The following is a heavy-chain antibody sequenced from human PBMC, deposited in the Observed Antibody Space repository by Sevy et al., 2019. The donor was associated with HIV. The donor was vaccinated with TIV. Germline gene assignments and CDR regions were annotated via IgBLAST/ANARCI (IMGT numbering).Heavy chain of an antibody. CDR3: AKVDSHAGCIDY. CDR2: ISGSGAGT. D-gene: IGHD2-15*01. V-gene: IGHV3-23*01. Sequence: GGSLRLFCTASGFTFSSYAMNWVRQAPGKGLELVSAISGSGAGTYYADSVKGRFTISRDNSKNTLYLQMNSLRAEDTAVYYCAKVDSHAGCIDYWGQGTLVTVSS. CDR1: GFTFSSYA. J-gene: IGHJ4*02.